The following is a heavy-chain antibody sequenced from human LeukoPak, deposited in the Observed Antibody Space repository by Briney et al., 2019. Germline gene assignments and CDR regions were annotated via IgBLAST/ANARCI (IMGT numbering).Heavy chain of an antibody. J-gene: IGHJ4*02. Sequence: GGSLRLSCAASGFTFSSYSMNWVRQAPGKGPEWVANIKQAGSERYYVDSVKGRFTISRDNAKNSLYLQMNSLRAEDTAVYYCARDFFAFGGVIALLDYWGQGTLVTVSS. CDR1: GFTFSSYS. CDR3: ARDFFAFGGVIALLDY. V-gene: IGHV3-7*01. CDR2: IKQAGSER. D-gene: IGHD3-16*02.